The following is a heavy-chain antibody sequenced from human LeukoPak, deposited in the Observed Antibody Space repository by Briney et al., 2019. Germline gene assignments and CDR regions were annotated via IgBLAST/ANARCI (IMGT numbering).Heavy chain of an antibody. V-gene: IGHV3-33*08. Sequence: GGSLRLSCAASGFTFSSYSMNWVRQAPGKGLEWVAVIWYDGSNKYYTDSVKGRFTISRDNSKNTLYLQMNSLRAEDTAVYYCASDILTGYNETNYWGQGTQVTVSS. CDR1: GFTFSSYS. D-gene: IGHD3-9*01. CDR2: IWYDGSNK. CDR3: ASDILTGYNETNY. J-gene: IGHJ4*02.